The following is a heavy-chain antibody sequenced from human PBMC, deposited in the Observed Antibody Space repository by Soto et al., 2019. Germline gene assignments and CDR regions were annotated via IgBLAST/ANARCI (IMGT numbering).Heavy chain of an antibody. CDR3: ARGSALYYGMDV. J-gene: IGHJ6*02. V-gene: IGHV4-34*01. Sequence: SETLSLTCAVYGGSFSGYYWSWIRQPPGKGLEWIGEINHSGSTNYNPSLKSRVSISVDTSKNQFSLKLSSVTAADTAVYYCARGSALYYGMDVWGQGTTVTVSS. CDR2: INHSGST. CDR1: GGSFSGYY.